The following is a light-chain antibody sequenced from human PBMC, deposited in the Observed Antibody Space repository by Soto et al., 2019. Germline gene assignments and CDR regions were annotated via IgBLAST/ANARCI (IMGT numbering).Light chain of an antibody. J-gene: IGKJ5*01. CDR1: QRVSSY. V-gene: IGKV3-11*01. Sequence: EIVLTQSPATLSLSPGERATLSCRASQRVSSYLAWYQQKPGQAPRLLIYDASNRATGIPARFSGSGSGTDFTLTISSLEPEDFAVYYCQQRSHWITFGQGTRLEIK. CDR2: DAS. CDR3: QQRSHWIT.